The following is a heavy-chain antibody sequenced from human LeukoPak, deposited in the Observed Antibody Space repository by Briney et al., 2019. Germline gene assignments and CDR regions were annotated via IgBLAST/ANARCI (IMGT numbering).Heavy chain of an antibody. V-gene: IGHV1-18*01. CDR1: GYTFTSYG. Sequence: ASVKVSCKASGYTFTSYGISWVRQAPGQGLEWMGWISAYNGNTNYAQKLQGRVTMTTDTSTSTAYMELRSLRSDDTAVYYCARDLPYCSSTSCYEGWFDPWGQGTLVTVSS. J-gene: IGHJ5*02. CDR2: ISAYNGNT. CDR3: ARDLPYCSSTSCYEGWFDP. D-gene: IGHD2-2*01.